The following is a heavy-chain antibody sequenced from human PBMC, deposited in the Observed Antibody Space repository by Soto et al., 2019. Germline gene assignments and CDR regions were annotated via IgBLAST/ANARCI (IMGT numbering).Heavy chain of an antibody. CDR1: GGSISSYY. Sequence: QVQLQESGPGLVKPSETLSLTCTVSGGSISSYYWSWIRQPPGKGLEWIGYIYYSGSTNYNPPLKSRVTISVDTSKNQFSLKLSSVTAADTAVYYCARGPWLVPLHVYYFDYWGQGTLVTVSS. CDR3: ARGPWLVPLHVYYFDY. CDR2: IYYSGST. V-gene: IGHV4-59*01. J-gene: IGHJ4*02. D-gene: IGHD6-19*01.